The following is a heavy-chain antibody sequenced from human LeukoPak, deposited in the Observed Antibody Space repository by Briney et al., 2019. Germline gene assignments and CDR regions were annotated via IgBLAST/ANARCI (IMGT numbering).Heavy chain of an antibody. CDR3: ARNYYHSSAYYYFDY. Sequence: PGGSLRLSCAASGFTFSTYAMSWVRQAPGKGLVWVSLISSGGGTYYADSVKGRFTISRDNSKNTLYLQMNSLRAEDTAVYYCARNYYHSSAYYYFDYWGQGTLVTVSS. J-gene: IGHJ4*02. D-gene: IGHD3-22*01. V-gene: IGHV3-66*01. CDR1: GFTFSTYA. CDR2: ISSGGGT.